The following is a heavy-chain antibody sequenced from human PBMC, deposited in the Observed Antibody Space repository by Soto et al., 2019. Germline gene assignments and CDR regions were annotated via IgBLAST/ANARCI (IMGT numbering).Heavy chain of an antibody. CDR3: ARLTVGSSGWYPSVYYYGMDV. CDR1: GYTFTSHD. V-gene: IGHV1-8*01. J-gene: IGHJ6*02. Sequence: ASVKVSCKASGYTFTSHDIIWVRQAAGQGLEYMGWMNPISEMSKTTYLPNFRGRVSMTRDTSLQTAYLELSGLRSDDTAVYYCARLTVGSSGWYPSVYYYGMDVWGQGTTVTVSS. D-gene: IGHD6-19*01. CDR2: MNPISEMSKT.